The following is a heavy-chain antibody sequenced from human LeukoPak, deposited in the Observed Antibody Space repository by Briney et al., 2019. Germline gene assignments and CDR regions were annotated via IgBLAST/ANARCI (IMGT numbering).Heavy chain of an antibody. V-gene: IGHV3-15*01. CDR3: TTASWELPNLFDY. CDR2: IKSKTDGGTT. D-gene: IGHD1-26*01. CDR1: GFTFSNAW. J-gene: IGHJ4*02. Sequence: PGGSLRLSCAASGFTFSNAWMSWVRQAPGKGLEWVGRIKSKTDGGTTDYAAPVKGRFTISRDDSKNTLYLQMNSLKTEDTAVYYCTTASWELPNLFDYWGQGTLVTVSS.